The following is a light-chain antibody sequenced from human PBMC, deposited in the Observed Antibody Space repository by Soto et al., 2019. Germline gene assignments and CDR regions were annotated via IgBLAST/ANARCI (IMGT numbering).Light chain of an antibody. CDR1: GSDVGGYDF. V-gene: IGLV2-14*01. CDR2: EVS. J-gene: IGLJ2*01. Sequence: QSALTQPASVSGSPGQSITISCTGTGSDVGGYDFVSWYQQHPGKAPKLLIYEVSRRPSGVSNRFSGSKSGNTASLTVSGLQAEDEADYYCSSYGGSNNLLFGGGTKLTVL. CDR3: SSYGGSNNLL.